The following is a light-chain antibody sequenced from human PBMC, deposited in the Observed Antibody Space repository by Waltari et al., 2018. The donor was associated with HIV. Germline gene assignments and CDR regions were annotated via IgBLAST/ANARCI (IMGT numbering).Light chain of an antibody. CDR2: DVI. J-gene: IGLJ1*01. CDR1: SSDVGGYIY. V-gene: IGLV2-11*01. Sequence: QSALTQPRSVSGSPGQSVTISCTGTSSDVGGYIYVSWYQQHPGKAPQVIIHDVITRPSWVPARFSGSKSGNTASLTISVLQAEDEAHYYCCSYAGTYTSFVFGAGTKVTVL. CDR3: CSYAGTYTSFV.